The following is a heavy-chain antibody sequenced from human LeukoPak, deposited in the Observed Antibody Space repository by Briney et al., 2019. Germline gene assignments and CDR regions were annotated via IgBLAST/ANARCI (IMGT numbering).Heavy chain of an antibody. V-gene: IGHV3-7*01. CDR2: INQDGSEK. CDR1: GFDFGSFS. J-gene: IGHJ4*02. CDR3: AKVAKYYYGSETYYFFEH. D-gene: IGHD3-10*01. Sequence: PGGSLRLSCAASGFDFGSFSMNWVRQAPGKGLEWVANINQDGSEKYFVDSVKGRFTISRDNAKNSLYLQMNSLRVEDTAVYYCAKVAKYYYGSETYYFFEHWGQGTPVTASS.